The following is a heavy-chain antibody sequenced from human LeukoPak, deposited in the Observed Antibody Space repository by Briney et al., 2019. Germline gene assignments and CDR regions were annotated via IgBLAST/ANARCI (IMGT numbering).Heavy chain of an antibody. CDR1: GFTFSSYA. J-gene: IGHJ5*02. D-gene: IGHD3-22*01. V-gene: IGHV3-23*01. CDR2: ISGSGGST. Sequence: GGSLRLSCAASGFTFSSYAMSWVRQAPGKGLEWVSAISGSGGSTYYADSVKGRFTISRDNSKNTLYLQMNSLRAEDTAVYYCAKDSADYYDSSGYYYILSSWFDPWGQGTLVTVSS. CDR3: AKDSADYYDSSGYYYILSSWFDP.